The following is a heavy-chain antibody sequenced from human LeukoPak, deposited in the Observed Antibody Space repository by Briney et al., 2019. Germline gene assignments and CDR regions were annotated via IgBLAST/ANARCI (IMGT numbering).Heavy chain of an antibody. CDR1: GYTFTGYY. CDR2: INPNSGGT. Sequence: ASVKVSCKASGYTFTGYYMHWVRQAPGQGPGWMGWINPNSGGTNYAQKFQGRVTMTRDTSISTAYMELSRLRSDDTAVYYCAREAAAGTGDYWGQGTLVTVSS. D-gene: IGHD6-13*01. V-gene: IGHV1-2*02. CDR3: AREAAAGTGDY. J-gene: IGHJ4*02.